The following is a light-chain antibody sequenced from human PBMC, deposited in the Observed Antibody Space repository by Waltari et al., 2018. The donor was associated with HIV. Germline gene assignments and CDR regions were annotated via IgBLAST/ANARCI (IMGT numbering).Light chain of an antibody. CDR3: AAWTDSLRGVV. J-gene: IGLJ2*01. CDR1: SSNIGSFY. Sequence: QSVLTQPPSASGTPGQRVTISCSGSSSNIGSFYVYWYQQLPGSAPKLLIYRNNQRPSGVPDRFSGSKSGTSASLAISGLRSEDEADYYCAAWTDSLRGVVFGGGTKL. CDR2: RNN. V-gene: IGLV1-47*01.